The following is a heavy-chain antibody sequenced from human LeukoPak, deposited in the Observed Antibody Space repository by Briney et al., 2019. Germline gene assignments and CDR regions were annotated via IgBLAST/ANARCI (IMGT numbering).Heavy chain of an antibody. CDR2: IRYDGCNK. CDR3: AKDRGSGSYSDY. J-gene: IGHJ4*02. D-gene: IGHD1-26*01. CDR1: GFTFSSYG. Sequence: GGSLRLSCAASGFTFSSYGMHWVRQAPGKGLEWVAFIRYDGCNKYYADSVKGRFTISRDNSKNTLYLQMNSLRAEDTAVYYCAKDRGSGSYSDYWGQGTLVTVSS. V-gene: IGHV3-30*02.